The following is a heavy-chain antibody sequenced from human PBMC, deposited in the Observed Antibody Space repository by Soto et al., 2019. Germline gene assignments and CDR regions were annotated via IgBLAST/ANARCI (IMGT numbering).Heavy chain of an antibody. Sequence: KASETLSLTCTVSGGSISSYYWSWIRQPAGKGLEWIGRIYTSGSTNYNPSLKSRVTMSVDTSKNQFSLKLSSVTAADTAVYYCARTYSSGWYARGPHFDYWGQGTLVTVSS. CDR3: ARTYSSGWYARGPHFDY. J-gene: IGHJ4*02. D-gene: IGHD6-19*01. CDR2: IYTSGST. V-gene: IGHV4-4*07. CDR1: GGSISSYY.